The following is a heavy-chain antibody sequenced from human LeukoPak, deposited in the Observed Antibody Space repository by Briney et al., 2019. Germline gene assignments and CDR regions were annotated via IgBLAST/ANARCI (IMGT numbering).Heavy chain of an antibody. Sequence: GGSLRLSCAASGFTFSSYGMHWVRQAPGKGLEWVAVIWYDGSNKYYADSVKGRFTISRDNSKNTLYLQMNSLGAEDTAVYYCARDYCSGGSCLFDYWGQGTLVTVSS. D-gene: IGHD2-15*01. V-gene: IGHV3-33*08. CDR2: IWYDGSNK. CDR3: ARDYCSGGSCLFDY. J-gene: IGHJ4*02. CDR1: GFTFSSYG.